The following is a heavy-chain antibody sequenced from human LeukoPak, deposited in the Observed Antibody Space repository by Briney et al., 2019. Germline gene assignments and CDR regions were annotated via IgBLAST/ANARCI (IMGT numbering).Heavy chain of an antibody. CDR3: ARGPGSRGG. CDR1: GYSISSGYY. Sequence: SETLSLTRTVSGYSISSGYYWGWIRQPPGQGLEWIGSIYHSGSTYYNPSLKSRVTISVDTSKNQFSLKLSSVTAADTAVYYCARGPGSRGGWGQGTLVTVSS. CDR2: IYHSGST. D-gene: IGHD3-10*01. V-gene: IGHV4-38-2*02. J-gene: IGHJ4*02.